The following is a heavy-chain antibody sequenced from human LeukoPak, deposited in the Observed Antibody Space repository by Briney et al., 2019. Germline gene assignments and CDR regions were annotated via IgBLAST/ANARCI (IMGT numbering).Heavy chain of an antibody. CDR1: GYTFTSYG. CDR3: ARDIAVTIPADY. D-gene: IGHD6-19*01. CDR2: ISAYNGNT. J-gene: IGHJ4*02. V-gene: IGHV1-18*01. Sequence: ASVKVSCKASGYTFTSYGISWVRQAPGQGLEWMGWISAYNGNTSYAQKLQGRVTMTTDTSTSTAYMELRSLRSDDTAVYYCARDIAVTIPADYWGQGTLVTVSS.